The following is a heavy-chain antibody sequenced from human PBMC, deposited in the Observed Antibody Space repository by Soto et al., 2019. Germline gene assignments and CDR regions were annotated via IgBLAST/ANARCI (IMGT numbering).Heavy chain of an antibody. CDR1: GGALRSYY. Sequence: TLDLRCSVSGGALRSYYWSWIRQPPGKGLEWIGYIYYNGNTNYNPSLKSRVTISIDTSRNQFSLKLRSLTAADTAVYYCARGGAQISSLTTFDYWGQGTLGTVS. J-gene: IGHJ4*02. V-gene: IGHV4-59*01. D-gene: IGHD1-26*01. CDR3: ARGGAQISSLTTFDY. CDR2: IYYNGNT.